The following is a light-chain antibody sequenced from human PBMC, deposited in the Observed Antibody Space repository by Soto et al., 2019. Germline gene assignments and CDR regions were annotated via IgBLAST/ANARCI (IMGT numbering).Light chain of an antibody. CDR1: SSDVGGYNY. Sequence: QSVLTQPASVSGSPGQSITISCTGTSSDVGGYNYVFWYQQHPGKAPKLMIYEVSNRPSGVSNRFSGSKSGNTASLTISGLQAEDEADYYCSSYTSISTLVFGGGTKMTVL. J-gene: IGLJ2*01. V-gene: IGLV2-14*01. CDR2: EVS. CDR3: SSYTSISTLV.